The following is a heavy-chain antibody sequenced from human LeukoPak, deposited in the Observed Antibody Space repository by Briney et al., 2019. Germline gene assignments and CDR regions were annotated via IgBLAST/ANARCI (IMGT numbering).Heavy chain of an antibody. CDR2: ISYDGSNK. J-gene: IGHJ3*02. D-gene: IGHD1-26*01. V-gene: IGHV3-30*03. CDR3: ARDAGRSYPLYDTFDI. CDR1: GFTFSSYG. Sequence: GGSLRLSCAASGFTFSSYGMHWVRQAPGKGLEWVAVISYDGSNKYYADSVKGRFTISRDNSKNTLYLQMNSLRAEDTAVYYCARDAGRSYPLYDTFDIWGQGTMVTVSS.